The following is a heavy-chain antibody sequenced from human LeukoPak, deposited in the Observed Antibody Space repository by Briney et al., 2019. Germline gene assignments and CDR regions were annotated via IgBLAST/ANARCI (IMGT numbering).Heavy chain of an antibody. CDR1: GYSFTSYW. D-gene: IGHD3-22*01. V-gene: IGHV5-51*01. J-gene: IGHJ4*02. CDR2: IYPGDSDT. Sequence: MHGESLKLSCKGSGYSFTSYWIGWVRPLPGKGLEWMGIIYPGDSDTRYSPSFQGQVTISADKSISTAYLQWSSLKASDTAMYYCARHTYYYDSSGSPGDYWGQGTLVTVSS. CDR3: ARHTYYYDSSGSPGDY.